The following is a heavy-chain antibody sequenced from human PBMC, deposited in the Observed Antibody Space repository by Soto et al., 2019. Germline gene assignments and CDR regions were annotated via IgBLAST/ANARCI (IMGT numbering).Heavy chain of an antibody. V-gene: IGHV3-66*01. CDR2: IYSGGRT. CDR1: GFTVSSNY. J-gene: IGHJ6*02. D-gene: IGHD1-26*01. Sequence: GGSLRLSCAASGFTVSSNYMSWVRQAPGKGLEWVSVIYSGGRTYYADSVKGRFTISRDNSKNTLYLQMNSLRAEDTAVYYCARDRIIVGATPTSSYYYYYGMDVWGQGTTVTVSS. CDR3: ARDRIIVGATPTSSYYYYYGMDV.